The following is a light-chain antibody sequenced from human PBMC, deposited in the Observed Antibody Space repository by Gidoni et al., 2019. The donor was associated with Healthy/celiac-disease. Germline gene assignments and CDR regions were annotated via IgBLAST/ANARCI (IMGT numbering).Light chain of an antibody. CDR2: EAS. CDR1: QDISNY. Sequence: DIQMTQSPSSLSAPVGDRVTITCQASQDISNYLNWYQQKPGKAPKLLIYEASNLETGVPSRFSGSGSGTDFTFTISSLQPEDIAAYYCQQYDNLPRTFGQGTKVEIK. CDR3: QQYDNLPRT. V-gene: IGKV1-33*01. J-gene: IGKJ1*01.